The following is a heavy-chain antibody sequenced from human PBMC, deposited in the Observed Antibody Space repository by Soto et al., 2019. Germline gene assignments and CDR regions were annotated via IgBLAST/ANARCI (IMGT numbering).Heavy chain of an antibody. CDR2: ISAYNGNT. CDR1: GYTFTSYG. D-gene: IGHD3-3*01. J-gene: IGHJ5*02. CDR3: ARADYYDFWPGYDP. Sequence: ASVKVSCKASGYTFTSYGISWVRQAPGQGLEWMGWISAYNGNTNYAQKLQGRVTMTTDTSTSTAYMELRSLRSDDTAVYYCARADYYDFWPGYDPWGQGTLVTXSS. V-gene: IGHV1-18*01.